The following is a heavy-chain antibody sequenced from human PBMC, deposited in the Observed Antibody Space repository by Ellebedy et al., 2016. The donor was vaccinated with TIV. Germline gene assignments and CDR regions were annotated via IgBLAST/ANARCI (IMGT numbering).Heavy chain of an antibody. CDR1: GYTFTSYD. Sequence: AASVKVSCKASGYTFTSYDINWMRQATGQGLEWMAWMNPNSGHTGYAQKFQGRVTMTRNTSISTAYMELSSLRSEDTAVYYCASPRTHGRGRVYYYGMDVWGQGTTVTVSS. J-gene: IGHJ6*02. V-gene: IGHV1-8*01. D-gene: IGHD3-16*01. CDR3: ASPRTHGRGRVYYYGMDV. CDR2: MNPNSGHT.